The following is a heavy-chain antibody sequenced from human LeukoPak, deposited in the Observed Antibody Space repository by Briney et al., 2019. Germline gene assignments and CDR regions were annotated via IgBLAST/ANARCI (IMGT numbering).Heavy chain of an antibody. J-gene: IGHJ4*02. D-gene: IGHD2-8*01. Sequence: GGSLRLSCAASGFPFSSYPLSWVRQTPRKGLEWVSAISGSGGATYYADSVKGRFTISRDNSKNTLYLQMNSLRAEDTAVYYCAKDLPPNGEGYWGQGTLVTVSS. CDR3: AKDLPPNGEGY. V-gene: IGHV3-23*01. CDR2: ISGSGGAT. CDR1: GFPFSSYP.